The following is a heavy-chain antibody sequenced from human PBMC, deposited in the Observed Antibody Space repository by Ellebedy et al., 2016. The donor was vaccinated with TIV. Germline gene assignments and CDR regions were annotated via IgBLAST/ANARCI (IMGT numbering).Heavy chain of an antibody. J-gene: IGHJ4*02. Sequence: MPSETLSLTCIVSGGSISSSSYYWGWIRQPPGKGLEWIGSMYYGENTYYNPSLKRRVTMSVDTSKNQFSLKLSSVTAADTAVYFCGRYPIPERYRYGLLEYWGQGTLVTVSS. CDR2: MYYGENT. V-gene: IGHV4-39*01. CDR1: GGSISSSSYY. D-gene: IGHD5-18*01. CDR3: GRYPIPERYRYGLLEY.